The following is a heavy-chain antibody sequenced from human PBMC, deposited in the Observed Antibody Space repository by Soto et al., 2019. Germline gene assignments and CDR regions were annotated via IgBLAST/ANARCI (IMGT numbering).Heavy chain of an antibody. Sequence: ASVKVSCKASGYSFTGNSMHWVRQAPGQGLEWLGWISAYNGNTNYAQKLQGRVTMTTDTSTSTAYMELRSLRSDDTAVYYCARVGMTTVSDFVYWGQGTLVTVSS. V-gene: IGHV1-18*04. CDR2: ISAYNGNT. J-gene: IGHJ4*02. CDR1: GYSFTGNS. CDR3: ARVGMTTVSDFVY. D-gene: IGHD4-17*01.